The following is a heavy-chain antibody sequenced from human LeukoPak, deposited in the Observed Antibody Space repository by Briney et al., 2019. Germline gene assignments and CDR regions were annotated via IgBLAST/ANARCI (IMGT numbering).Heavy chain of an antibody. V-gene: IGHV1-18*01. Sequence: ASVKVSCTASGYTFTSYGISWVRQAPGQGLEWMGWINAYNGNTNYAQKLQGRVTMTTDTSTNTAFMELRSLRSDDTAVYYCARVGSGWLYYFDYWGQGTLLTVSS. CDR3: ARVGSGWLYYFDY. CDR2: INAYNGNT. CDR1: GYTFTSYG. D-gene: IGHD6-19*01. J-gene: IGHJ4*02.